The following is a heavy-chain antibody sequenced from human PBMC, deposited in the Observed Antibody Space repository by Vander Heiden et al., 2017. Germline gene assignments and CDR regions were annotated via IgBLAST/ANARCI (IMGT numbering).Heavy chain of an antibody. CDR2: ISGSGGST. CDR1: GFTLSSYA. CDR3: AKDNSDYHYYDSSGYPDY. D-gene: IGHD3-22*01. J-gene: IGHJ4*02. V-gene: IGHV3-23*01. Sequence: EVQLLESGGGLVQPGGSLSLSCAASGFTLSSYAMSWVRQAPGKGLEWVSAISGSGGSTYYADSVKGRFTISRDNSKNTLYLQMNSLRAEDTAVYYCAKDNSDYHYYDSSGYPDYWGQGTLVTVSS.